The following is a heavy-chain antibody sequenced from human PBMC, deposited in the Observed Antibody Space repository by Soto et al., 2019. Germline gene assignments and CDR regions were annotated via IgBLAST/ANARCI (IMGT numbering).Heavy chain of an antibody. D-gene: IGHD2-15*01. CDR1: GRSISSVNYY. J-gene: IGHJ4*02. CDR2: IYYSGST. V-gene: IGHV4-30-4*01. Sequence: TSETLSLTCTVSGRSISSVNYYWSWIRQPPGKGLEWIGYIYYSGSTYYNPSLKSRVTISVDTSKNQFSLKLSSVTAADTAVYYCVRYGSGDCNAGSCYSPFDYWGQGTLVTVSS. CDR3: VRYGSGDCNAGSCYSPFDY.